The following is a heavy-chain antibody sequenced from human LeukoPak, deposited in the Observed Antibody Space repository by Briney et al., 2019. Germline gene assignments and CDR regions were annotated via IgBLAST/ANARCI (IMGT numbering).Heavy chain of an antibody. CDR2: IILIFGTA. J-gene: IGHJ4*02. V-gene: IGHV1-69*05. D-gene: IGHD6-6*01. CDR3: ARDRYSSSGGSVGDY. CDR1: GGTFSSYA. Sequence: SVKVSCKASGGTFSSYAISWVRQAPGQGLEWMGRIILIFGTANYAQKFQGRVTMTRDTSISTAYMELRRLRSDDTAVYYCARDRYSSSGGSVGDYWGQGTLVTVSS.